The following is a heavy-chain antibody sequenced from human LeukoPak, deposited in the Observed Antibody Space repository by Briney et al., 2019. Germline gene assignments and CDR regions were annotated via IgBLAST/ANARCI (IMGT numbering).Heavy chain of an antibody. Sequence: SETLSLTCTVSGGSITSYYWSWIRQPAGKGLEWIGRISTGGSSNYNPSLKSRVSISIDRSKNQFTLKLSSVTAADTAVYYCARRRWGSSNVDYWGQGTLVTVSS. D-gene: IGHD7-27*01. CDR1: GGSITSYY. V-gene: IGHV4-4*07. CDR2: ISTGGSS. J-gene: IGHJ4*02. CDR3: ARRRWGSSNVDY.